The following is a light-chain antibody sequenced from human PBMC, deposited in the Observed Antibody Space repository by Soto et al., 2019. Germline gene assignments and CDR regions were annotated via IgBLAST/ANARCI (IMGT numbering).Light chain of an antibody. CDR2: GNN. CDR3: QSYDNTLSARDV. V-gene: IGLV1-40*01. J-gene: IGLJ1*01. CDR1: SSNIGANYD. Sequence: QSALTQPPSVSGAPGQTVTISCTGSSSNIGANYDVHWYQQRPGTAPKLLIFGNNNRPSGVPDRFSGSKSGTSASLAITGLQAEDEGDYYCQSYDNTLSARDVFGTGTKVTVL.